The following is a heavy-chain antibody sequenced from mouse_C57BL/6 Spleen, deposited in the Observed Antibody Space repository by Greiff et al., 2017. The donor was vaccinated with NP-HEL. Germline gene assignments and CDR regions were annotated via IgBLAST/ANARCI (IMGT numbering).Heavy chain of an antibody. D-gene: IGHD4-1*01. CDR2: IDPSDSYT. Sequence: VQLQESGAELVMPGASVKLSCKASGYTFTSYWMHWVKQRPGQGLEWIGEIDPSDSYTNYNQKFKGKSTLTVDKSSSTAYMQLSSLTSEDSAVYYCARGFGTSRYFDVWGTGTTVTVSS. CDR1: GYTFTSYW. V-gene: IGHV1-69*01. J-gene: IGHJ1*03. CDR3: ARGFGTSRYFDV.